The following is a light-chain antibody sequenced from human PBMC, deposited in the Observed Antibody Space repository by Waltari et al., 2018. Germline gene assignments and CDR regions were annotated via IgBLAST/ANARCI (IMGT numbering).Light chain of an antibody. Sequence: QSALTQPPSASGSPGQSVTISCTGTSRDVGGYHYVPWYQHHPGKAPKFMIYEVSKRPSGVPDRFSGSKSGNTASLTVSGLQAEDEADYYCSSYAGSNTWVFGGGTKLTVL. CDR1: SRDVGGYHY. CDR3: SSYAGSNTWV. CDR2: EVS. J-gene: IGLJ3*02. V-gene: IGLV2-8*01.